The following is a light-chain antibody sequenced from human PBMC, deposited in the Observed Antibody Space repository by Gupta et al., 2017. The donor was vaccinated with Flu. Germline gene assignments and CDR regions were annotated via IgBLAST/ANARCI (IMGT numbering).Light chain of an antibody. Sequence: ETVMTQSPATLSVSPGESATLSFRASQSVRNNDLCWYQQKPGQAPRLIIYGVSTRATGVPARFSGSGSGTEFTLTISSLQSEDFAVYFCQQYSSWPLTFGGGTKVEIK. CDR3: QQYSSWPLT. CDR2: GVS. CDR1: QSVRNN. V-gene: IGKV3-15*01. J-gene: IGKJ4*01.